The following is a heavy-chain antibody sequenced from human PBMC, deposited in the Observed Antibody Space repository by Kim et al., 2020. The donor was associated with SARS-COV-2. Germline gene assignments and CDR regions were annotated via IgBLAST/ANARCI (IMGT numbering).Heavy chain of an antibody. J-gene: IGHJ4*02. Sequence: GSNKYYAESVKGRFSISRDNSKNTLYLQMNSLRAEDTAVYYCAKAEAYDYWGQGTLVTVSS. CDR2: GSNK. CDR3: AKAEAYDY. V-gene: IGHV3-30*02.